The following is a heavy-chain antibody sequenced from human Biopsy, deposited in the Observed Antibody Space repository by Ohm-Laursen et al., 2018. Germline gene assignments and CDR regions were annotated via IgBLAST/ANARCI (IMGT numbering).Heavy chain of an antibody. Sequence: GTLSLTWGVSGGSISSRNHYWGWLRQPPGKGLEWIGHVYYSGSTFYNSSLESRVTVSVDTSKNQFHLRLTSMSASDTAAYYCARRSLDDFWSGAHYYFDYWGLGTLVTVSS. D-gene: IGHD3-3*01. J-gene: IGHJ4*02. CDR1: GGSISSRNHY. CDR3: ARRSLDDFWSGAHYYFDY. CDR2: VYYSGST. V-gene: IGHV4-39*01.